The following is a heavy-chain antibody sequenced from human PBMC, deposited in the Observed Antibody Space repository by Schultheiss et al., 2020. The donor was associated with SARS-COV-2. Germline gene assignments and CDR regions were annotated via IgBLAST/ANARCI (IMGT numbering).Heavy chain of an antibody. CDR2: IWYEETNK. CDR1: GFTFSTNG. V-gene: IGHV3-33*01. Sequence: GGSLRLSCAASGFTFSTNGMHWVRQAPGKGLEWVAVIWYEETNKYYADSVKGRFTISRDNSKNTLYLHMNSLRAEDTAVYFCARDPMEYYYGSGTYYIDYWGQGTLVTVSS. CDR3: ARDPMEYYYGSGTYYIDY. J-gene: IGHJ4*02. D-gene: IGHD3-10*01.